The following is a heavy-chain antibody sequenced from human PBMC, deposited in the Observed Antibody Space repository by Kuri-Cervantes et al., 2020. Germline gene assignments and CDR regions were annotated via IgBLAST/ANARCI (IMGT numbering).Heavy chain of an antibody. D-gene: IGHD3-22*01. CDR2: IWYGGSNK. V-gene: IGHV3-33*08. CDR3: AREYGSSGYYGMDV. J-gene: IGHJ6*02. Sequence: GGSLRLSCAASGFTFSSYSMNWVRQAPGKGLEWVAVIWYGGSNKNYADSVKGRFTISRDNSKNTLSLQMNSLRVEDTAVYYCAREYGSSGYYGMDVWGQGTTVTVSS. CDR1: GFTFSSYS.